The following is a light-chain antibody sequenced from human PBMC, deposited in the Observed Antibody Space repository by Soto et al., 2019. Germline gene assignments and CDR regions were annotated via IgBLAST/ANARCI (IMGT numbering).Light chain of an antibody. CDR3: SSYTSSSTVV. CDR1: SSDVGGYNY. J-gene: IGLJ2*01. CDR2: DVS. V-gene: IGLV2-14*01. Sequence: QSALTQPASVSGSTGQSITISCTGTSSDVGGYNYVSWYQQHPGKAPKRMIYDVSNRTSGVSNRFSGYKSGNTASLTISGLQDEDEADYYCSSYTSSSTVVFGGGTKLTVL.